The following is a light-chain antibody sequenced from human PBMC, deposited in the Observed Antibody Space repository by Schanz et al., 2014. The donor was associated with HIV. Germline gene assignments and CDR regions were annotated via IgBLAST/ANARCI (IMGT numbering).Light chain of an antibody. CDR1: QSVSSY. CDR2: GAS. V-gene: IGKV3-20*01. Sequence: EIVLTQSPGSLSLSPGEGGTLSCRASQSVSSYLAWYQQKPGQAPTLLIYGASSRATGIPDRFSGSGSGTDFTLTISRLEPEDFAVYYCQQYGNSPFTFGPGTKVDIK. J-gene: IGKJ3*01. CDR3: QQYGNSPFT.